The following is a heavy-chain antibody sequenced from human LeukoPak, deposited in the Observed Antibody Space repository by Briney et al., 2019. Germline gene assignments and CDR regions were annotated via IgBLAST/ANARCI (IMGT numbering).Heavy chain of an antibody. J-gene: IGHJ4*02. CDR2: IYPGDSDT. V-gene: IGHV5-51*01. D-gene: IGHD2-2*01. Sequence: GESLQISCKGSGSIFTSYWIGWVRQLPGKGLEWMGIIYPGDSDTRYSPSFQGQVTISADKSISTAYLQWSSLKASDTAMYYCARIPAYPDYWGQGTLVTVSS. CDR1: GSIFTSYW. CDR3: ARIPAYPDY.